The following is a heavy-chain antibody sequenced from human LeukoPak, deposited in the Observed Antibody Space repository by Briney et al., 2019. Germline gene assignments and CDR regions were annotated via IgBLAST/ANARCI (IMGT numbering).Heavy chain of an antibody. CDR1: GGTFSSYA. CDR3: ARDPGRDYDSSGYYVDYFDY. J-gene: IGHJ4*02. CDR2: IIPIFGTA. V-gene: IGHV1-69*05. D-gene: IGHD3-22*01. Sequence: SVKVSCKASGGTFSSYAIGWVRQAPGQGLEWMGRIIPIFGTANYAQKFQGRVTITTDESTSTAYMELSSLRSEDTAVHYCARDPGRDYDSSGYYVDYFDYWGQGTLVTVSS.